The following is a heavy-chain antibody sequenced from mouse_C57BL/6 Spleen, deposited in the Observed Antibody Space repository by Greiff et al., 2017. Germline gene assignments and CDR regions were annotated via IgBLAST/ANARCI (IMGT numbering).Heavy chain of an antibody. J-gene: IGHJ3*01. CDR2: IDPEDGDT. Sequence: EVQLQQSGAELVRPGASVKLSCTASGFNIKDYYMHWVKQRPEQGLEWIGRIDPEDGDTEYAPKFQGKATMTADTSSNTAYLQLSSLTSEDTAVYYCTTGGIYYDYDDGAWFAYWGQGTLVTVSA. CDR3: TTGGIYYDYDDGAWFAY. V-gene: IGHV14-1*01. D-gene: IGHD2-4*01. CDR1: GFNIKDYY.